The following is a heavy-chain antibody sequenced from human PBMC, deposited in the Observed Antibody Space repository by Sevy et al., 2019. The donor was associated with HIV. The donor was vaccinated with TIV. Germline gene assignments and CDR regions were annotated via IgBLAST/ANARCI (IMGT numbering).Heavy chain of an antibody. J-gene: IGHJ4*02. CDR1: GYTFTGYY. Sequence: ASVKVSCKASGYTFTGYYMHWVRQAPGQGLEWMGWINPNSGGTNYAQKFQGRVTMTRDTSISTAYMELSRLRSDDTAVYYCARDYGSGSYYAPQMPLYYFDYWGQGTLVTVSS. D-gene: IGHD3-10*01. CDR2: INPNSGGT. CDR3: ARDYGSGSYYAPQMPLYYFDY. V-gene: IGHV1-2*02.